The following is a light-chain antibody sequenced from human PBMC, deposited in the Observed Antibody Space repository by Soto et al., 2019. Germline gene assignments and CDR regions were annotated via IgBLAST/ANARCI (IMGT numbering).Light chain of an antibody. J-gene: IGKJ2*01. Sequence: DIQLTQSPSTLSAFVGDRVTITCRASQTINIWLAWYQQKPGKAPKLLIHKASTLHSGVPSRFSGSGSGTEFTLTISRLQPDDFATYYYQQYKSYSYTLGQGTKLEIK. CDR2: KAS. CDR3: QQYKSYSYT. CDR1: QTINIW. V-gene: IGKV1-5*03.